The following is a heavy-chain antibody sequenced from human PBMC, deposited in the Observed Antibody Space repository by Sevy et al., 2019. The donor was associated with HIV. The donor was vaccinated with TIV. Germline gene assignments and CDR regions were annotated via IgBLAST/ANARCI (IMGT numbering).Heavy chain of an antibody. J-gene: IGHJ4*02. CDR2: IRRNSHEPYGGTT. Sequence: GGSLRLSCTSSGFTFGDYAMSWFRQAPGKGLEWVAFIRRNSHEPYGGTTEYAASVKGRLTISRDDSKSIAYLQMNSLKTEDTAVYYCTSALATADTPEYYFDYWGQGILVTVSS. CDR3: TSALATADTPEYYFDY. V-gene: IGHV3-49*03. CDR1: GFTFGDYA. D-gene: IGHD5-12*01.